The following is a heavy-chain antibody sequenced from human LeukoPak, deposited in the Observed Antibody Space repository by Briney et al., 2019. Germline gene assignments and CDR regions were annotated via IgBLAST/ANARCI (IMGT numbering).Heavy chain of an antibody. V-gene: IGHV4-59*01. CDR3: ATSSTSLGAFDI. Sequence: SETLSLTCTVSGVSISGYYWSWIRQPPGKGLEWIGYIYYSGSTNYNPSLKSRVTISVDTSKNQFSLKLSSVTAADTAVYYCATSSTSLGAFDIWGQGTMVTVSS. J-gene: IGHJ3*02. D-gene: IGHD2-2*01. CDR1: GVSISGYY. CDR2: IYYSGST.